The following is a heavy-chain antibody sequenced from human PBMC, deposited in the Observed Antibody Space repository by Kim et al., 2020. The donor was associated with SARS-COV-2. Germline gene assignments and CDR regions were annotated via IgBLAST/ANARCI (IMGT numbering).Heavy chain of an antibody. D-gene: IGHD2-2*01. V-gene: IGHV6-1*01. J-gene: IGHJ3*02. CDR2: TYYRSKWYS. Sequence: SQTLSLTCAISGDSVSSNSAVWNWIRQSPSRGLEWLGRTYYRSKWYSDYAVSVKSRMTISPDTSTNQFSLQLSSVTPEDTAVYYCARRLIGTRDTFDIWGQGTMVTVSS. CDR1: GDSVSSNSAV. CDR3: ARRLIGTRDTFDI.